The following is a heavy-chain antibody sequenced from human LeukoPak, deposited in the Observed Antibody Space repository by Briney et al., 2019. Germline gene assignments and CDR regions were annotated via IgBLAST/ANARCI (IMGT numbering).Heavy chain of an antibody. CDR2: INPNSGGT. D-gene: IGHD3-10*01. CDR3: AGEKRYPYGSGSYKALDV. Sequence: ASVKVSCKASGYTFTGYYMHWVRQAPGQGLEWMGWINPNSGGTNYAQKFQGRVTMTRDTSISTAYMELSRLRSDDTAVYYCAGEKRYPYGSGSYKALDVWGQGTTVTVSS. V-gene: IGHV1-2*02. J-gene: IGHJ6*02. CDR1: GYTFTGYY.